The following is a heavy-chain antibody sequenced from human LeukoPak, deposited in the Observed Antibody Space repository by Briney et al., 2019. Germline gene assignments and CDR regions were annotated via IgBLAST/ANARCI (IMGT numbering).Heavy chain of an antibody. J-gene: IGHJ4*02. V-gene: IGHV3-53*01. D-gene: IGHD3-10*01. CDR2: LYTGGDT. Sequence: PGGSLRLSCAASGFTFNSYWMNWVRQAPGKGLECVSFLYTGGDTYYADSVKGRFTISRDNSKNTLYLQMNSLRAEDTAVYYCARGPGSRGIFDYWGQGTLVTVSS. CDR1: GFTFNSYW. CDR3: ARGPGSRGIFDY.